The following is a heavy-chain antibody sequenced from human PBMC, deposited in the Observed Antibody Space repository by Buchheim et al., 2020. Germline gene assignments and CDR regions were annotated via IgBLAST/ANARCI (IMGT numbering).Heavy chain of an antibody. Sequence: QVQLVESGGGVVQPGRSLRLSCAASGFTFSSYAMHWVRQAPGKGLEWVAVISYDGSNKYYADSVKGRFTISRDTSKNTLYLQMNSLRAEDTAVYYCARGAGYCSSTSCYGWYFDYWGQGTL. D-gene: IGHD2-2*01. V-gene: IGHV3-30*04. J-gene: IGHJ4*02. CDR2: ISYDGSNK. CDR3: ARGAGYCSSTSCYGWYFDY. CDR1: GFTFSSYA.